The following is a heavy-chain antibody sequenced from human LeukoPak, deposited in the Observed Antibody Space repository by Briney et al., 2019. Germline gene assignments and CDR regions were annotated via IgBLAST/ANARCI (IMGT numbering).Heavy chain of an antibody. V-gene: IGHV3-23*01. J-gene: IGHJ3*02. CDR2: ISGSGDRT. CDR1: GFTFSSYA. CDR3: AKVSGDYCDSSGYYLEAFDI. Sequence: PGASLRHSCTASGFTFSSYAMSWVRQAPGKGLEWVSAISGSGDRTYYADSVKGRFTIARDNSKNTMYLQMNSLRDEDMAVYDCAKVSGDYCDSSGYYLEAFDIWGQGTMVTGSS. D-gene: IGHD3-22*01.